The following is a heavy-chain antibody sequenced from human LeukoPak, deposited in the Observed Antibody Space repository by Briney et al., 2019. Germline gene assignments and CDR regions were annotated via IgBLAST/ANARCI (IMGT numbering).Heavy chain of an antibody. V-gene: IGHV4-59*01. J-gene: IGHJ6*02. CDR2: IYYSGST. Sequence: SETLSLTCTVSGGSISSYYWSWIRQPPGKGLEWIGYIYYSGSTNYNPSLKSRVTISVDTSKNQFSLKLSSVTAADTAVYYCARAAAGRAYYHYGMDVWGQGTTVTVSS. D-gene: IGHD6-13*01. CDR3: ARAAAGRAYYHYGMDV. CDR1: GGSISSYY.